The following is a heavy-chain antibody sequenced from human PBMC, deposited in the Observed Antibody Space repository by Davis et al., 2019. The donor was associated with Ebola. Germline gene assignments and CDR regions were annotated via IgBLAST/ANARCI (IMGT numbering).Heavy chain of an antibody. Sequence: MPSETLSLTCTVSGGSISGHSWSWIRQPPGKGPEWIGNIFSSGTTYYNPSLKSRVTISLDTSRNQFSLRLTSVTAADTAVYFCASPVSSGWFYSDYWSQGTLVTVSS. CDR1: GGSISGHS. CDR3: ASPVSSGWFYSDY. D-gene: IGHD6-19*01. V-gene: IGHV4-4*09. CDR2: IFSSGTT. J-gene: IGHJ4*02.